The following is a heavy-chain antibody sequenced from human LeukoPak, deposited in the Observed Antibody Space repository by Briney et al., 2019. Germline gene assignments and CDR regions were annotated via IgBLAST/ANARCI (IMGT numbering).Heavy chain of an antibody. J-gene: IGHJ4*02. Sequence: ASVKVSCKASGYTFTSYGISWVRQAPGQGLEWMGWIGAYNGNTNYAQKLQGRVTMTTDTSTSTAYMELRSLRSDDTAVYYCATSYYYDSSGYSQTGGDYWGQGTLVTVSS. CDR1: GYTFTSYG. CDR2: IGAYNGNT. D-gene: IGHD3-22*01. CDR3: ATSYYYDSSGYSQTGGDY. V-gene: IGHV1-18*01.